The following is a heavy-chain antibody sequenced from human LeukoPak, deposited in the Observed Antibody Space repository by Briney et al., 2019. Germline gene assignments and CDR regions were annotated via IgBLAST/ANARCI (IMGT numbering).Heavy chain of an antibody. CDR2: ISSSSSYI. Sequence: GGSLRLSCAASGFTFSSYSMNWVRQAPGKGPEWVSSISSSSSYIYYADSVKGRFTISRDNAKNSLYLQMNSLRAEDTAVYYCARDKVATIDYWGQGTLVTVSS. V-gene: IGHV3-21*01. J-gene: IGHJ4*02. D-gene: IGHD5-24*01. CDR1: GFTFSSYS. CDR3: ARDKVATIDY.